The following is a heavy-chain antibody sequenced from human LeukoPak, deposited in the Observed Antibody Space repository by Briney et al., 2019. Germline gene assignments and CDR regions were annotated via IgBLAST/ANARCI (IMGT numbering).Heavy chain of an antibody. Sequence: SETLSLTCAVYGGSFSGYYWSWIRQPPGKGLEWIGEINHSGSTNYNPSLKSRVTISVDTSKNQFSLKLSSVTAADTAVYYCARFFGYQLLEVFDYWGQGTLVTVSS. CDR3: ARFFGYQLLEVFDY. V-gene: IGHV4-34*01. J-gene: IGHJ4*02. D-gene: IGHD2-2*01. CDR1: GGSFSGYY. CDR2: INHSGST.